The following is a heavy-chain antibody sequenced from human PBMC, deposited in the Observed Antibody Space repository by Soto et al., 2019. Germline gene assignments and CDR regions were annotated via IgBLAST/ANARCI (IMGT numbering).Heavy chain of an antibody. D-gene: IGHD3-10*01. Sequence: QVQLVQSGAEVKQPGASVKVSCKASGYTFTSYGISWVRQAPGQGLEWMGWISAYNGNTNYAQKLQGRVTMTTDTSTSTAYMELRSLRSDDTAVYYCARDDTMVRGAHNYYYYYGMDVWGQGTTVTVSS. J-gene: IGHJ6*02. V-gene: IGHV1-18*04. CDR2: ISAYNGNT. CDR3: ARDDTMVRGAHNYYYYYGMDV. CDR1: GYTFTSYG.